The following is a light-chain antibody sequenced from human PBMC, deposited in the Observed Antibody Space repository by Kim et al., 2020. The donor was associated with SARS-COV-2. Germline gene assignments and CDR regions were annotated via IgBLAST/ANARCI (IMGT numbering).Light chain of an antibody. CDR3: QQYSTYSRT. CDR2: KAS. V-gene: IGKV1-5*03. J-gene: IGKJ1*01. CDR1: QSIDTW. Sequence: DIQMTQSPSTLSASVGDRVTITCRASQSIDTWLAWYQQKLGKAPNLLIYKASTLERGVPSRFSGSGSGTEFTLTIGCLQPDDFATYYCQQYSTYSRTFGQGTKVEVK.